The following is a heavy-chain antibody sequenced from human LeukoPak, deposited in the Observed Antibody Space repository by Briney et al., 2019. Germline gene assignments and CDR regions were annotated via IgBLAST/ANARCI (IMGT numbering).Heavy chain of an antibody. CDR3: ARDYLGVSGNTYGDDAFHI. CDR1: GGTFSSYA. Sequence: GSSVKVSCKASGGTFSSYAISWVRQAPGQGLEWMGGIIPIFGTANYAQKFQGRVTITADESTSTAYMELSSLRSEDTAVYYCARDYLGVSGNTYGDDAFHIWGQGTMVTVSS. CDR2: IIPIFGTA. V-gene: IGHV1-69*01. D-gene: IGHD5-18*01. J-gene: IGHJ3*02.